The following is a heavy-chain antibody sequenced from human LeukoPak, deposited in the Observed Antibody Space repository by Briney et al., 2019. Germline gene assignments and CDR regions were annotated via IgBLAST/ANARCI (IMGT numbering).Heavy chain of an antibody. CDR3: ARDGAAAGNDAFDI. CDR2: ISSSSSYI. D-gene: IGHD6-13*01. J-gene: IGHJ3*02. CDR1: GFTFSSYS. Sequence: GGSLRLSCAASGFTFSSYSMNWVRQAPGKGLGWVSSISSSSSYIYYADSVKGRFTISRDNAKNSLYLQMNSLRAEDTAVYYCARDGAAAGNDAFDIWGQGTMVTVSS. V-gene: IGHV3-21*01.